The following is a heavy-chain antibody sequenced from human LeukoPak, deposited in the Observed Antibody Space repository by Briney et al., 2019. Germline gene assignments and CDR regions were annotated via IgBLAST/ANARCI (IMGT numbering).Heavy chain of an antibody. J-gene: IGHJ5*02. V-gene: IGHV4-59*01. CDR1: GGSISSYY. CDR2: IYYSGST. D-gene: IGHD1-1*01. Sequence: SETLSLTCIVSGGSISSYYWSWIRQPPAKGLEWIGYIYYSGSTNYNPSLMSRVTISVDTSKNQFSLRLSSVTAADTAVYYCARATTGTYNWFDPWGQGTLVTVSS. CDR3: ARATTGTYNWFDP.